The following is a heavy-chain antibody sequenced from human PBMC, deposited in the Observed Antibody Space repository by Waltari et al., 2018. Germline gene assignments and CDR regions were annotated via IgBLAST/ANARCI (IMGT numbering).Heavy chain of an antibody. D-gene: IGHD3-3*01. CDR3: ASGITIFGVVITPIDY. CDR2: IYYSGST. J-gene: IGHJ4*02. V-gene: IGHV4-39*01. CDR1: GGSISSSSYY. Sequence: QLQLQESGPGLVKPSETLSLTCTVSGGSISSSSYYWGWIRQPPGKGLEWIGSIYYSGSTYYNPTLKSRVTISVDTSKNQFSRKRSSVTAADTAVYYCASGITIFGVVITPIDYWGQGTLVTVSS.